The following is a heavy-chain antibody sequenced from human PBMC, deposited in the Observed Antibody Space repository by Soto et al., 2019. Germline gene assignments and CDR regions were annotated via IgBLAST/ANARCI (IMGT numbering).Heavy chain of an antibody. V-gene: IGHV3-48*02. CDR1: GFTFSRYN. D-gene: IGHD3-10*01. CDR2: VTTSGDTM. Sequence: GGSLRLSCVASGFTFSRYNMHWVRQAPGKGLEWVAYVTTSGDTMFYADSVEGRFAISRDVAKNSVHLQMNSLGDEDTAVYYSVREEASGSSGLTYHYYYNGMDVWGQGTTVTVSS. J-gene: IGHJ6*02. CDR3: VREEASGSSGLTYHYYYNGMDV.